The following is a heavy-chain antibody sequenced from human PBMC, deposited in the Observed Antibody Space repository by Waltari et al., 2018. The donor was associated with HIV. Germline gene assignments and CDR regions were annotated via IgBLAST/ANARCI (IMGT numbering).Heavy chain of an antibody. Sequence: QLQLQESGPGLVKPSETLSLICAVSGGSIRSRASYWAWPRQPPGKGLEWIGIIHYGKSTYYNPSRRSRVTISADTSKNHFSLSLTPVTAADTAVYYCARQQYSTGGGDYWGQGTLVTVSS. CDR1: GGSIRSRASY. CDR3: ARQQYSTGGGDY. D-gene: IGHD6-19*01. CDR2: IHYGKST. V-gene: IGHV4-39*01. J-gene: IGHJ4*02.